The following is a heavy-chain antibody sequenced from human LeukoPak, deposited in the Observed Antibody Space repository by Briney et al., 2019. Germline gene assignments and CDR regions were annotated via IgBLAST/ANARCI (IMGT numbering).Heavy chain of an antibody. CDR3: ARDSFGGVIVLDY. J-gene: IGHJ4*02. D-gene: IGHD3-16*02. Sequence: GGSLRLSYAASGFTFTSYWMSWVHQAPGKGLEWVANIKQDGSEKYYVDSVKGRFTISRDNAKNSLYLQMNSLRAEDTAVYYCARDSFGGVIVLDYWGQGTLVTVSS. CDR2: IKQDGSEK. V-gene: IGHV3-7*04. CDR1: GFTFTSYW.